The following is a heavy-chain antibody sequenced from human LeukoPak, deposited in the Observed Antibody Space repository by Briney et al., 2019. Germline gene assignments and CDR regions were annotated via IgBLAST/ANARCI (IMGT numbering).Heavy chain of an antibody. CDR1: GGTFSSYA. Sequence: SVKVSCKASGGTFSSYAISWVRQAPGQGLEWMGGIIPIFGTANYAQKFQGRVTITADESTSTAYMELSSLRSEDAAVYYCARVVAHDYGGNSGLNMDVWGQGTTVTVSS. CDR2: IIPIFGTA. D-gene: IGHD4-23*01. V-gene: IGHV1-69*01. J-gene: IGHJ6*02. CDR3: ARVVAHDYGGNSGLNMDV.